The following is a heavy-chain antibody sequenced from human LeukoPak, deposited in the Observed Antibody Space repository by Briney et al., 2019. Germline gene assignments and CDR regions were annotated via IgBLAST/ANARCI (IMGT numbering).Heavy chain of an antibody. Sequence: ASVKVSCKASGGTFSSYAISWVRQAPGQGLEWMGGIIPIFGTANYAQKFQGRVAITTDESTSTAYMELSSLRSEDTAVYYCARVWGVGARRYNWFDPWGQGTLVTVSS. V-gene: IGHV1-69*05. CDR2: IIPIFGTA. D-gene: IGHD1-26*01. J-gene: IGHJ5*02. CDR1: GGTFSSYA. CDR3: ARVWGVGARRYNWFDP.